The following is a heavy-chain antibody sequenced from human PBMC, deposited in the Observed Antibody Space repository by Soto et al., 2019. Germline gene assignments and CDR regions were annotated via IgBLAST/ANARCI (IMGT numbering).Heavy chain of an antibody. CDR2: INPNSGGT. V-gene: IGHV1-2*04. J-gene: IGHJ4*02. D-gene: IGHD6-13*01. CDR3: ARAIPTSGYRSTWYYDY. CDR1: GYTFTGYY. Sequence: ASVKVSCKASGYTFTGYYMHWVRQAPGQGLEWMGWINPNSGGTNYAQKFQGWVTMTRDTSISTAYMELSRLRSDDTAVYYCARAIPTSGYRSTWYYDYWGQATLLTVSS.